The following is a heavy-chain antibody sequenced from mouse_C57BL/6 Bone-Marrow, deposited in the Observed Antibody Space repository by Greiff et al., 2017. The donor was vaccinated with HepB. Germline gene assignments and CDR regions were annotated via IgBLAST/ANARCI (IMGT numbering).Heavy chain of an antibody. CDR1: GYTFTSYW. Sequence: QVQLQQPGAELVKPGASVKMSCKASGYTFTSYWITWVKQRPGQGLEWIGDIYPGSGSTKYNEKFKGKATLTADKSSSTAYMQLNSLTSEDSAVYFCAKLLRSWFAYWGQGTLVTVSA. D-gene: IGHD1-1*01. CDR3: AKLLRSWFAY. CDR2: IYPGSGST. V-gene: IGHV1-55*01. J-gene: IGHJ3*01.